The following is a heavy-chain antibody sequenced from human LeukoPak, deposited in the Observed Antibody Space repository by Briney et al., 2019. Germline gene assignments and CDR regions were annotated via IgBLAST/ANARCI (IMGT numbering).Heavy chain of an antibody. Sequence: ASVKVSCKASGGTFSSYAISWVRQAPGQGLEWMGGIIPIFGTANYAQKFQGRVTITADESTSTAYMELSSLRSEDTAVYYCAREVVSAINYYYYMDVWGKGTTVTVSS. D-gene: IGHD2-15*01. CDR1: GGTFSSYA. CDR3: AREVVSAINYYYYMDV. V-gene: IGHV1-69*13. CDR2: IIPIFGTA. J-gene: IGHJ6*03.